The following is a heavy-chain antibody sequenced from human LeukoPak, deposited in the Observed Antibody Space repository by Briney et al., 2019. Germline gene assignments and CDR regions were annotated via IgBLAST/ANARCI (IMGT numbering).Heavy chain of an antibody. CDR2: ISSSSSII. Sequence: PPGMSLRLSCAASGFTFCSYNMNWVRQAPGKGLEWVSYISSSSSIIYYADSVKGRFTISRDNVKNSLYLQMNSLRAEDTAVYYCARSVPDYTRFDYWGQGALVTVSS. V-gene: IGHV3-48*01. CDR3: ARSVPDYTRFDY. J-gene: IGHJ4*02. CDR1: GFTFCSYN. D-gene: IGHD4-11*01.